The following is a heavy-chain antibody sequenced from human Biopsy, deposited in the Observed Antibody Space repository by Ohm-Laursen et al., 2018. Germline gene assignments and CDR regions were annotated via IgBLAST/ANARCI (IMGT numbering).Heavy chain of an antibody. V-gene: IGHV3-11*01. D-gene: IGHD3-16*01. CDR1: GFIFSDYY. J-gene: IGHJ4*02. Sequence: SLRLSCAASGFIFSDYYMSWIRQAPGKGLEWVSNTNSVGTIYYADSVRGRFTISRDNAKNSLYLQMNSLRVEDTAVYYCARSVGIMAAPIDYWGQGTLVTVSS. CDR2: TNSVGTI. CDR3: ARSVGIMAAPIDY.